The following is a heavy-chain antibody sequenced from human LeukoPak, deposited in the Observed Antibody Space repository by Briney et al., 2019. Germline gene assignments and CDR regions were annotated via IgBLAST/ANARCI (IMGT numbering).Heavy chain of an antibody. D-gene: IGHD3-10*01. Sequence: GGSLRFSCAASGFTFSSYAMSWVRQAPGKGLEWVSAISGSGGSTYYADSVKGRFTISRDNSKNTLYLQMNSLRAEDTAVYYCARVVPPLTMVRAGYYYYGMDVWGQGTTVTVSS. CDR1: GFTFSSYA. CDR3: ARVVPPLTMVRAGYYYYGMDV. V-gene: IGHV3-23*01. J-gene: IGHJ6*02. CDR2: ISGSGGST.